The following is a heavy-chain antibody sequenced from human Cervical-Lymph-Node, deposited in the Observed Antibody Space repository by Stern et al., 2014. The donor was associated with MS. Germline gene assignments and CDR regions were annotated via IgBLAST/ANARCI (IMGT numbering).Heavy chain of an antibody. Sequence: QVQLQESGPGLVKPSQTLSLTCTVSGVSTSNGAYYWSWIRQHPGRGLEWIGYIYYSGSTYYNPSLKSRVTISIDTSKNQFSLKLRSLTAADTAQYYCARDRNGYYVTRVGGMDVWGQGTTVIVSS. CDR1: GVSTSNGAYY. V-gene: IGHV4-31*03. CDR3: ARDRNGYYVTRVGGMDV. CDR2: IYYSGST. J-gene: IGHJ6*02. D-gene: IGHD3-10*02.